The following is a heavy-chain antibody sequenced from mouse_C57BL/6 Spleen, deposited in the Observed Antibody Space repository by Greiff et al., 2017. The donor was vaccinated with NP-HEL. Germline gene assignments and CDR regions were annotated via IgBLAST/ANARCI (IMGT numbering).Heavy chain of an antibody. V-gene: IGHV3-6*01. CDR1: GYSITSGYY. Sequence: EVKLVESGPGLVKPSQSLSLTCSVTGYSITSGYYWNWIRQFPGNKLEWMGYISYDGSNNYNPSLKNRISITRDTSKNQFFLKLNSVTTEDTATYYCARDHVGAMDYWDQGTSVTVSS. D-gene: IGHD4-1*01. CDR2: ISYDGSN. J-gene: IGHJ4*01. CDR3: ARDHVGAMDY.